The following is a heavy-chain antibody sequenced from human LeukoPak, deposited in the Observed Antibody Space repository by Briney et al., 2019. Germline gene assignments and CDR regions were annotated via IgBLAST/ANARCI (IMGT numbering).Heavy chain of an antibody. Sequence: GGSLRFSCAASGFTFSRYSMKWVRQAPGKGLEGVSSISSSSSYIYYADSVKGRFTISRDNAKNSLYLQMNSLRAEDTAVYYCARDPSEKYYYDSSGYYYDYWGQGTLVTVSS. CDR2: ISSSSSYI. V-gene: IGHV3-21*01. CDR1: GFTFSRYS. J-gene: IGHJ4*02. CDR3: ARDPSEKYYYDSSGYYYDY. D-gene: IGHD3-22*01.